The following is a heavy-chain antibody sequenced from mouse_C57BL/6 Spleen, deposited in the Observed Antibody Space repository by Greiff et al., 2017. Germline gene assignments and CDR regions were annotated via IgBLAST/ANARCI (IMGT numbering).Heavy chain of an antibody. Sequence: EVKLVESGPELVKPGASVKIFCKASGYSFTDYNMNWVKQSNGKSLEWIGVINPNYGTTSYNQKFKGKATLTVDQSSSTAYMQLNSLTSEDSAVYYCARSSLITTVVSYYAMDYWGQGTSVTVSS. V-gene: IGHV1-39*01. CDR1: GYSFTDYN. CDR2: INPNYGTT. J-gene: IGHJ4*01. D-gene: IGHD1-1*01. CDR3: ARSSLITTVVSYYAMDY.